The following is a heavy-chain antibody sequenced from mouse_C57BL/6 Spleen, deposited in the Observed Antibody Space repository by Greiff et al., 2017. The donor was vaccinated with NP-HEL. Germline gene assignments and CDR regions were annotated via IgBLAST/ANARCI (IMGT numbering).Heavy chain of an antibody. CDR1: GFTFSSYT. J-gene: IGHJ2*01. CDR2: ISGGGGNT. V-gene: IGHV5-9*01. D-gene: IGHD1-1*01. CDR3: ARETHYYGSSPYYFDY. Sequence: EVQRVESGGGLVKPGGSLKLSCAASGFTFSSYTMSWVRQTPEKRLEWVATISGGGGNTYYPDSVKGRFTISRDNAKNTLYLQMSSLRSEDTALYYCARETHYYGSSPYYFDYWGQGTTLTVSS.